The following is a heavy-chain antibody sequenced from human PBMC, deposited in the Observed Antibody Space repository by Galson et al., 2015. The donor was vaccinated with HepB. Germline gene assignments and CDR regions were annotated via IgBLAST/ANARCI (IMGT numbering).Heavy chain of an antibody. CDR3: ARGRDDIVVVPAVTTTTHQRHSMNV. CDR2: ISYDGRNK. CDR1: GFTFSSYA. V-gene: IGHV3-30*04. D-gene: IGHD2-2*01. J-gene: IGHJ6*02. Sequence: SLRLSCAASGFTFSSYAMHWVRQAPGKGLEWVAVISYDGRNKDYADSVKGRFTISRDNSKKTLYLQMNSLRAEDTAVYYCARGRDDIVVVPAVTTTTHQRHSMNVWGQGTTVTVSS.